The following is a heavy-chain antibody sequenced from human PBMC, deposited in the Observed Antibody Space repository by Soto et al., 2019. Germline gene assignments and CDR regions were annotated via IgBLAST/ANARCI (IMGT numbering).Heavy chain of an antibody. J-gene: IGHJ5*02. Sequence: PSGTLSLTCNVFGGSFIDNHWSWIRQSPGKGLDGIGDINHDGDTYYNPSLKSRLVISVDTYKSKFSLRLGFVTAADTGVYYCARGPRNANTVRGIIGLFGPWGQGTLVTVSS. V-gene: IGHV4-34*01. CDR2: INHDGDT. CDR1: GGSFIDNH. D-gene: IGHD3-10*01. CDR3: ARGPRNANTVRGIIGLFGP.